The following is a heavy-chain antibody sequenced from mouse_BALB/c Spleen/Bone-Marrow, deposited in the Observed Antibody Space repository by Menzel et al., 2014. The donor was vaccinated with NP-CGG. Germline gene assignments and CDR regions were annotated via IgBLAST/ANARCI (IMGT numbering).Heavy chain of an antibody. CDR2: INPSNGRT. Sequence: VKLQESGAELVKPGASVKLSCKASGYTFXGYWMHWVKQRPGQGLEWIGEINPSNGRTNYNEKFKSMATLTVDKSSSTAYMQLSSLTSEDPAVFYCARLIYGSSYIVDFWGQGTSVTVSS. CDR3: ARLIYGSSYIVDF. CDR1: GYTFXGYW. J-gene: IGHJ4*01. V-gene: IGHV1S81*02. D-gene: IGHD1-1*01.